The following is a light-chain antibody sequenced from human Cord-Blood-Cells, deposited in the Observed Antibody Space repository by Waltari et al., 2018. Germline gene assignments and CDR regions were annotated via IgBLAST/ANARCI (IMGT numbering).Light chain of an antibody. CDR3: QQLNSYPPIT. Sequence: DFQLTQSPSFLSASVGERLTITCPASQGISSYLAWSQQKPGKAPKLLIYAASTLQSGVPSRFSGSGSGTEVTHTISSLQPEDFATYYCQQLNSYPPITFGGGTKVEIK. J-gene: IGKJ4*01. V-gene: IGKV1-9*01. CDR2: AAS. CDR1: QGISSY.